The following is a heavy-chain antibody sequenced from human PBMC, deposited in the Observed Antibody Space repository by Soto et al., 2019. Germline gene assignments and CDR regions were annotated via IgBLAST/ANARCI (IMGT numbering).Heavy chain of an antibody. CDR1: GGSISSSTYY. CDR2: IYYNGNT. Sequence: PSETLSLTCTVSGGSISSSTYYWGCIRQPPGKGLEWIGSIYYNGNTYYNPSLKSRVTIFVDTSKNQFSLKLSSVTAADTAVYYCARHSEYSGYDFDYWGQGTPVTVSS. J-gene: IGHJ4*02. CDR3: ARHSEYSGYDFDY. D-gene: IGHD5-12*01. V-gene: IGHV4-39*01.